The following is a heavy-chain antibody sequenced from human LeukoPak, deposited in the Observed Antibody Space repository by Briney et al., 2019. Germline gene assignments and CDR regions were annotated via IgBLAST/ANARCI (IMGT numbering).Heavy chain of an antibody. V-gene: IGHV3-21*01. CDR1: GFTFSSYS. D-gene: IGHD1-26*01. J-gene: IGHJ4*02. CDR2: ISSSSSYI. CDR3: AREGSSGSYSSPEFDY. Sequence: GGSLRLSCAASGFTFSSYSMNWVRQAPGKGLEWVSSISSSSSYIYYADSVKGRFTISRDNAKNSLYLQMNSLRAEDTAVYYCAREGSSGSYSSPEFDYWGQGTLVTVSS.